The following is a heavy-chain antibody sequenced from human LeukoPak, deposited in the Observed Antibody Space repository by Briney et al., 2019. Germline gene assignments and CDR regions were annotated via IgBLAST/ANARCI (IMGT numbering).Heavy chain of an antibody. CDR2: ISSSGSTI. J-gene: IGHJ4*02. V-gene: IGHV3-48*04. CDR1: GFTFSSYS. D-gene: IGHD5-18*01. Sequence: GGSLRLSCAVSGFTFSSYSMNWVRQAPGKGLEWVSYISSSGSTIDYADSVKGRFTISRDNAKNSLYLQMNSLRAEDTAVYYCSRLRGYSYGYADYWGQGTLVTVSS. CDR3: SRLRGYSYGYADY.